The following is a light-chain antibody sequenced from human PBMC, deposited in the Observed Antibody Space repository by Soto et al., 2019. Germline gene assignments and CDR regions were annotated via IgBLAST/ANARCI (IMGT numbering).Light chain of an antibody. CDR1: SSDVGYYNY. CDR2: EVS. J-gene: IGLJ3*02. V-gene: IGLV2-14*01. CDR3: SSYTTSSTQV. Sequence: QSALTQPASVSGSPGQSIIISGTGTSSDVGYYNYVSWYQHHPGKVPKLMIYEVSNRPSGVSNRFSGSKSGNTASLTISGLQAEDEADYYCSSYTTSSTQVFGGGTKLTVL.